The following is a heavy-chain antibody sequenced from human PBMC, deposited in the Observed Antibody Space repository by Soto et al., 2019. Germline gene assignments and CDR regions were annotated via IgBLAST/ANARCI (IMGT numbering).Heavy chain of an antibody. Sequence: QLQLQESGPGLVKPSETLSLTCTVSGGSISSSNYYWGWIRQPPGKGLEWIGSIYYSGSTYYNPSLKSRVTISVDTSKYQFSLKLSSVTAADTAMYYCARGGYCSGASCAYMGHYYYYGMDVWGQGTTVTVSS. CDR2: IYYSGST. V-gene: IGHV4-39*01. CDR3: ARGGYCSGASCAYMGHYYYYGMDV. J-gene: IGHJ6*02. D-gene: IGHD2-15*01. CDR1: GGSISSSNYY.